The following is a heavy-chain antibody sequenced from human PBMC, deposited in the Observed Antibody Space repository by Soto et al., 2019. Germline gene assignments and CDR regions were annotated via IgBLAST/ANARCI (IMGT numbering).Heavy chain of an antibody. J-gene: IGHJ6*02. Sequence: ASVKVSCKASGYSFSTYDIYWVRQATGQGLEWMGWMNPSSGHTGYAQKFRGRVSLSRDTSISTAYMELGSLRSEDTAVYYCARGHYDFWSKYYGMDVWGQGTTVTVSS. V-gene: IGHV1-8*01. CDR1: GYSFSTYD. CDR3: ARGHYDFWSKYYGMDV. CDR2: MNPSSGHT. D-gene: IGHD3-3*01.